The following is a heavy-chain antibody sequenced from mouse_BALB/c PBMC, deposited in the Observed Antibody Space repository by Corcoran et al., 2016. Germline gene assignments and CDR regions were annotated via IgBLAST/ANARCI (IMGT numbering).Heavy chain of an antibody. D-gene: IGHD6-1*01. CDR2: INTYTGEP. J-gene: IGHJ4*01. CDR1: GYTFSNYG. V-gene: IGHV9-3-1*01. CDR3: AREPFALDY. Sequence: QIQLVQSGPALKKPGETVKISCKASGYTFSNYGMNWVKQGPGRGLQWMGWINTYTGEPTHADDLKGRFAFSLATSASTAYLQISNLKNEDAATYFCAREPFALDYWGQGTSVTVSS.